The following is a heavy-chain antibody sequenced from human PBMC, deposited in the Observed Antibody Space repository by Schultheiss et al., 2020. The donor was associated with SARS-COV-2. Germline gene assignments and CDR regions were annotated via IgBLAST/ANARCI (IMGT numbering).Heavy chain of an antibody. V-gene: IGHV4-30-4*01. J-gene: IGHJ4*02. CDR3: ARHTDSFYFYPFDY. CDR1: GGSIRSGESY. CDR2: IYYSGTT. D-gene: IGHD3-22*01. Sequence: SETLSLTCTVSGGSIRSGESYWSWIRQSPGKGLEWIGYIYYSGTTYYNPSLKSRVTISIDTSKDHFSLRLTSVTATDTAVYYCARHTDSFYFYPFDYWGQGTLVTVSS.